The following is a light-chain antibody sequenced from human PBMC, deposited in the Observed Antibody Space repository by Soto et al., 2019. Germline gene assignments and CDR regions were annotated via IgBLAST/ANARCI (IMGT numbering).Light chain of an antibody. Sequence: EIVLTQSPGTLSLSPGERATLSCRASQSVSSSYLAWYQQKPGQAPRLLIYGASSRATGIPDRFSGSGSGTDFTLTISRLEPGDFAVYYCQQYRNSLYTFGQGTKLEIK. CDR2: GAS. CDR1: QSVSSSY. V-gene: IGKV3-20*01. CDR3: QQYRNSLYT. J-gene: IGKJ2*01.